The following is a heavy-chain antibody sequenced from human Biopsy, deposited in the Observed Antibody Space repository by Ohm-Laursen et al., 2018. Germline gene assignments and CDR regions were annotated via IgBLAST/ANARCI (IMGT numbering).Heavy chain of an antibody. CDR2: IYYSGST. Sequence: TLSLTCTVSDGSINSYYWNWIRQPPGKRLEWIGNIYYSGSTNFNPSLKSRVTISVDTSKNQLSLNLRSVTAADTAVYYCARGTGRYYVYGAFDIWGQGTVVTVSS. CDR3: ARGTGRYYVYGAFDI. CDR1: DGSINSYY. D-gene: IGHD1-26*01. V-gene: IGHV4-59*12. J-gene: IGHJ3*02.